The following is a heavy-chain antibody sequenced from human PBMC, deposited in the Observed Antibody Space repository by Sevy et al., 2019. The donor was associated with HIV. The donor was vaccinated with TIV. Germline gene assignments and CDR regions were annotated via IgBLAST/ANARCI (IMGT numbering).Heavy chain of an antibody. CDR1: GDTFNNSA. D-gene: IGHD3-10*01. CDR2: VNPIFGTA. V-gene: IGHV1-69*13. Sequence: ASVKVSCKASGDTFNNSALSWIRQAPGQGLEWMGAVNPIFGTANYALKFQGRVTLTADVSTSTAYMELTSLRSEDTAVYYCAGKSGTYYLYYFEYWGQGTLVTVSS. CDR3: AGKSGTYYLYYFEY. J-gene: IGHJ4*02.